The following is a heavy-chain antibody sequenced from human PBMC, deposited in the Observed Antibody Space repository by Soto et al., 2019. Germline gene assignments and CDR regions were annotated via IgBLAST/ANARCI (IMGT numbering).Heavy chain of an antibody. CDR2: MNPNSGNT. CDR3: ARPYDYIWGSYRPGADY. D-gene: IGHD3-16*02. J-gene: IGHJ4*02. Sequence: QVQLVQSGAEVKKPGASVKVSCKASGYTFTSYDINWVRQATGQGLEWMGWMNPNSGNTGYAQKFQGKVTMSRNTSISTAYMELSSLRSEDTAVYYCARPYDYIWGSYRPGADYWGQGTLVTVSS. V-gene: IGHV1-8*01. CDR1: GYTFTSYD.